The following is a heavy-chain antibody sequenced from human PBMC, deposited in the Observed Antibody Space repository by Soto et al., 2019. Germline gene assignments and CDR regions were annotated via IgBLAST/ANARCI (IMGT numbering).Heavy chain of an antibody. CDR1: GGTFSSYA. V-gene: IGHV1-69*13. D-gene: IGHD3-10*01. J-gene: IGHJ5*02. CDR3: ARGEVLLWFGEPRGNWFDP. Sequence: SVKVSCKASGGTFSSYAISWVRQAPGQRLEWMGGIIPIFGTANYAQKFQGRVTITADESTSTAYMELSSLRSEDTAVYYCARGEVLLWFGEPRGNWFDPWGQGTLVTVSS. CDR2: IIPIFGTA.